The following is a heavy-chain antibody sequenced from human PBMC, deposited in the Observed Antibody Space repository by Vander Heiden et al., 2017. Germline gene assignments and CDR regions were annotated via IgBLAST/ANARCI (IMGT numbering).Heavy chain of an antibody. D-gene: IGHD5-18*01. Sequence: DVQLVQSGTEVQKPGESLKISCKGSGYSFTNFCIAWVRQMPGKGLEWVGIIYPGDSDTRYSPSFQGQVTISADKSISTAYLQWSSLKDSDTAIYFCARHGRGGYIYGIDYWGQGTLVTVSS. J-gene: IGHJ4*02. CDR2: IYPGDSDT. CDR1: GYSFTNFC. CDR3: ARHGRGGYIYGIDY. V-gene: IGHV5-51*01.